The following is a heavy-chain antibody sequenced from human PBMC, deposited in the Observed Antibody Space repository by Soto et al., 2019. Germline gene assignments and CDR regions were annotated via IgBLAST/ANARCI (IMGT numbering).Heavy chain of an antibody. CDR3: AKETSRFAVPPALDY. CDR1: GFTFSNYA. Sequence: QVQLVESGGGVVQPGGSLRLSCAASGFTFSNYAMHWVRLAPGTGREWVAGISYDGRNKFSADSVKGRFTISRDNSQNTLYLQMNSLRPEDTAVYYCAKETSRFAVPPALDYWGQGTLVTVS. D-gene: IGHD2-2*01. J-gene: IGHJ4*02. CDR2: ISYDGRNK. V-gene: IGHV3-30*18.